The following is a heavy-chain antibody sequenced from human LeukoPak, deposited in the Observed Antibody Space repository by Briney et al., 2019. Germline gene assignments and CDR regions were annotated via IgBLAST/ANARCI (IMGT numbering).Heavy chain of an antibody. V-gene: IGHV1-69*05. CDR2: IIPIFGTA. Sequence: GSSVKVSCKASGGTSSSYAISWVRQAPGQGLEWMGRIIPIFGTANYAQKFQGRVTITTDESTSTAYMELSSLRSEDTAVYYCARDIAVAGIDYWGQGTLVTVSS. CDR1: GGTSSSYA. D-gene: IGHD6-19*01. CDR3: ARDIAVAGIDY. J-gene: IGHJ4*02.